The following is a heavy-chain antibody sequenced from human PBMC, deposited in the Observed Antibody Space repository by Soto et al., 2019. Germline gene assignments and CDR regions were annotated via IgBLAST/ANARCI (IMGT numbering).Heavy chain of an antibody. CDR1: GYTFTSYA. CDR2: INAGNGNT. CDR3: SKGHSSRWLPTAY. V-gene: IGHV1-3*01. D-gene: IGHD6-19*01. Sequence: ASVKVSCKASGYTFTSYAMHWVRQAPGQRLEWMGWINAGNGNTKYSQKFQGRVTITRDTSASTAYMELSSLRSEDTAVYYCSKGHSSRWLPTAYWGQGTLDTVSS. J-gene: IGHJ4*02.